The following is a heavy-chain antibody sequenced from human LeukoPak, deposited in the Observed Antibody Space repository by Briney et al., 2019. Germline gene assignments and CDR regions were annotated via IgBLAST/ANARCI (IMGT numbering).Heavy chain of an antibody. V-gene: IGHV3-23*01. CDR3: ARDLGSHNSGWIFDH. D-gene: IGHD6-19*01. CDR1: GFTFSSYA. CDR2: ISGSGGST. Sequence: GGSLRLSCAASGFTFSSYAMSWVRQAPGKGLEWVSAISGSGGSTYYADSVKGRFTISRDNSKNTLYLQMNSLRAEDTAVYYCARDLGSHNSGWIFDHWGQGTLVTVSS. J-gene: IGHJ4*02.